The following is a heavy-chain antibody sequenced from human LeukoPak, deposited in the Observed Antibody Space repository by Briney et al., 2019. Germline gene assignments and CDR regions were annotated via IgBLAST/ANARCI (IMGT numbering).Heavy chain of an antibody. CDR2: ISGNKNYI. V-gene: IGHV3-21*01. Sequence: PGRSLRLSCVASGLTFRSYSMNWVRQAPGKGLEWVSSISGNKNYIYYADSVGGRFTISRDTARDSLFLQMDSLRAEDTGVYYCARDPHNPGPIDYWGQGTLVTVSS. CDR3: ARDPHNPGPIDY. J-gene: IGHJ4*02. CDR1: GLTFRSYS.